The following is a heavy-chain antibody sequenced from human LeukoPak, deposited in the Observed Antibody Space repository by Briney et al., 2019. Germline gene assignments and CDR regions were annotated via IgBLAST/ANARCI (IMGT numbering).Heavy chain of an antibody. J-gene: IGHJ5*02. CDR2: INPSGGST. Sequence: ASVKVSCKASGYTFTTYYMHWVRQAPGQGLEWMGIINPSGGSTNYAQKFQGRVTMTRDMSTSTVYMELSSLRSEDTAVYYCARGLGWGSYYYGSGTLDPWGQGTLVTVSS. CDR1: GYTFTTYY. CDR3: ARGLGWGSYYYGSGTLDP. V-gene: IGHV1-46*01. D-gene: IGHD3-10*01.